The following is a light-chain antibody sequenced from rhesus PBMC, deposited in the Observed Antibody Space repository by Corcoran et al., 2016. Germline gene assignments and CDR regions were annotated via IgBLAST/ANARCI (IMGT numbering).Light chain of an antibody. J-gene: IGKJ2*01. CDR1: QRISSW. CDR3: LHYSSSPYS. Sequence: DIQMTQSPSSLSASVGDTVTITCRASQRISSWLDWSQQKPGKAPKLLIFKSSSLQSGVPSRFSGSGSGIESTLTISSLEPEDFATYYCLHYSSSPYSFGQGTQVEIK. CDR2: KSS. V-gene: IGKV1-22*01.